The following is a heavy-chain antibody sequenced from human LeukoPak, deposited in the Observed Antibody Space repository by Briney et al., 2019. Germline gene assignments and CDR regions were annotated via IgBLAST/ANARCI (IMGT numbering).Heavy chain of an antibody. J-gene: IGHJ4*02. CDR2: IYSSGST. V-gene: IGHV4-4*07. CDR1: GGSINSYY. D-gene: IGHD4-23*01. CDR3: ARGGKATVVTM. Sequence: SETLSLTCTVSGGSINSYYWSWIRQPAGKGLEWIGRIYSSGSTNYNPSLKSRVSMSVDTSKNQFSLKLTSVTAAGTAVYYCARGGKATVVTMWGQGILVSVSS.